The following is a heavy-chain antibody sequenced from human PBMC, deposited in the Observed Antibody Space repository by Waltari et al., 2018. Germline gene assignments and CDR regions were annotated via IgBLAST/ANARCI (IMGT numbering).Heavy chain of an antibody. CDR1: GFTFSSYA. D-gene: IGHD5-18*01. Sequence: EVQLLESGGGLVQPGGSLRLSCAASGFTFSSYAMSWVRQAPGKGLEWVSAISGSGGSTYYADSVKGRFTISRDNSKNTLYLQMNSLRAEDTAVYYCAKPARYSYGYYYYMDVWGKGTTVTISS. V-gene: IGHV3-23*01. CDR3: AKPARYSYGYYYYMDV. CDR2: ISGSGGST. J-gene: IGHJ6*03.